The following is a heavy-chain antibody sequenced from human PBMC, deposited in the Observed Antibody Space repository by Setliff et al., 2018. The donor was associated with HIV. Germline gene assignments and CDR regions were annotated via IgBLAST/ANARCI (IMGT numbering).Heavy chain of an antibody. Sequence: SETLSLTCTVSGGSSIGNSFQSTWIRQSPGKGLEWIADIAYSGTTMYTNYNPSRESRATGSEDTSRHQFPLKLTSVTADDTAIYYCARVPPFAYWGQGLLVTVSS. CDR3: ARVPPFAY. J-gene: IGHJ4*02. V-gene: IGHV4-39*06. CDR1: GGSSIGNSFQ. CDR2: IAYSGTTMYT.